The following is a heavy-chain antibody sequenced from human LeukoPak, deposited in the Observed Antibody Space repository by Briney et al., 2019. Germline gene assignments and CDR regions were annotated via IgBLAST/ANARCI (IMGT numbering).Heavy chain of an antibody. Sequence: KPSETLSLTCTVSGGSISSQYWNWVRQPAGKSLEWIGRVYTSESTNYNPSLKSRVTISVDTSKNQFSLKLSSVTAADTAVYYCARAREYYYDSSGPYYFDYWGQGTLVTVSS. D-gene: IGHD3-22*01. CDR3: ARAREYYYDSSGPYYFDY. V-gene: IGHV4-4*07. CDR2: VYTSEST. CDR1: GGSISSQY. J-gene: IGHJ4*02.